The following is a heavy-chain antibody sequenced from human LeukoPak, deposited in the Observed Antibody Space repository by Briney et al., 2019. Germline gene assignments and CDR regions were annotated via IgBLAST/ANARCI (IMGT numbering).Heavy chain of an antibody. J-gene: IGHJ4*02. CDR2: IKQDGSEK. CDR1: GFTFSSYW. D-gene: IGHD3-10*01. Sequence: GGPLRLSCAASGFTFSSYWMSWVRQAPGKGLGWVANIKQDGSEKYYVDSVKGRFTISRDNAKNSPYLQMNSLRAEDTAVYYCARDYFYYGSGSFSSDNSDYWGQGTLVTVSS. V-gene: IGHV3-7*01. CDR3: ARDYFYYGSGSFSSDNSDY.